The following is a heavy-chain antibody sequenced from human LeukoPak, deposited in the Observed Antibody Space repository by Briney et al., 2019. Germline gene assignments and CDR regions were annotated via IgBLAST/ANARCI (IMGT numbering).Heavy chain of an antibody. D-gene: IGHD5-18*01. CDR3: ARDRQQLWIEGGPDY. Sequence: ASVKVSCKAYEYTFTGYYRHWVRQAPGQGLEWMGWIDPNTGDSNYVQKFQGRVTMTRDTSISTAYMELSRLRSDDTAVYYCARDRQQLWIEGGPDYWGQGTLVTVSS. J-gene: IGHJ4*02. V-gene: IGHV1-2*02. CDR1: EYTFTGYY. CDR2: IDPNTGDS.